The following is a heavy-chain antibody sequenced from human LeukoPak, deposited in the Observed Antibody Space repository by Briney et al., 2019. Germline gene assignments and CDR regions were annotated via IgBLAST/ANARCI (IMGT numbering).Heavy chain of an antibody. CDR1: GGSFSGYY. J-gene: IGHJ5*02. CDR3: ARAPGYYYDSSGYYKRNRLYNWFDP. Sequence: PSETLFLTCAVYGGSFSGYYWSWIRQPPGKGLEWIGEINHSGSTNYNPSLKSRVTISVDTSKNQFSLKLSSVTAADTAVYYCARAPGYYYDSSGYYKRNRLYNWFDPWAREPWSPSPQ. CDR2: INHSGST. V-gene: IGHV4-34*01. D-gene: IGHD3-22*01.